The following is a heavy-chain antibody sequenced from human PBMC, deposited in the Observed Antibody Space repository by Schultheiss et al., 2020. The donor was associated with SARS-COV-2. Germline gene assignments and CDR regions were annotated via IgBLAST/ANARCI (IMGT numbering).Heavy chain of an antibody. CDR2: IYYSGST. CDR3: ARAAMVQGVQNAFDI. J-gene: IGHJ3*02. Sequence: SETLSLTCTVSGGSISSGDYYWSWIRQPPGKGLEWIGYIYYSGSTYYNPSLKSRVTISVDRSKTQFSLKLSSVTAADTAVYYCARAAMVQGVQNAFDIWGQGTMVTVSS. CDR1: GGSISSGDYY. D-gene: IGHD3-10*01. V-gene: IGHV4-30-4*01.